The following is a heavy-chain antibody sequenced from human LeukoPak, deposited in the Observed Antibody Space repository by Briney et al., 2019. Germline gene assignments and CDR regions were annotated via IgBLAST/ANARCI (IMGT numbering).Heavy chain of an antibody. D-gene: IGHD3-22*01. CDR1: GGSISSYY. CDR3: ARRKGYYYDSSGYYPFDY. J-gene: IGHJ4*02. CDR2: IYYSGST. V-gene: IGHV4-59*08. Sequence: SETLSLTCTVSGGSISSYYWSWIRQPPGKGLEWIGYIYYSGSTNYNPSLESRVTISVDTSKNQFSLKLSSVTAADTAVYYCARRKGYYYDSSGYYPFDYWGQGTLVTVSS.